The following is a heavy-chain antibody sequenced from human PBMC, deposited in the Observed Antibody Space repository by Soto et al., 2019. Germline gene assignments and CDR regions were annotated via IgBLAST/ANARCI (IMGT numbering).Heavy chain of an antibody. CDR2: LGVSDDR. Sequence: PGGSLRLCCAASGFTLSLYTINWVRQAPGKGLEWVSCLGVSDDRLYADSVKGRFTISRDNAKNSLFLEMHGLRAENTAIYYCALLTGLPEIAPLEEDNWCQGILVAVFS. CDR3: ALLTGLPEIAPLEEDN. V-gene: IGHV3-21*06. J-gene: IGHJ4*02. CDR1: GFTLSLYT. D-gene: IGHD1-1*01.